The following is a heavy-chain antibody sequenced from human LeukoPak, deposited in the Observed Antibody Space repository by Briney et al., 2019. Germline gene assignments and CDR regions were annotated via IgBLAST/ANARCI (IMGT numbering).Heavy chain of an antibody. V-gene: IGHV3-48*03. D-gene: IGHD4-17*01. CDR1: GFTFSSYE. CDR2: ISSSGSTI. Sequence: QSGGSLRLSCAASGFTFSSYEMNWVRQAPGKGLEWVSYISSSGSTIYYADSVKGRFTISRDNAKNSLYLQTNSLRAEDTAVYYCARDRTVTKGNWFDPWGQGTLVTVSS. J-gene: IGHJ5*02. CDR3: ARDRTVTKGNWFDP.